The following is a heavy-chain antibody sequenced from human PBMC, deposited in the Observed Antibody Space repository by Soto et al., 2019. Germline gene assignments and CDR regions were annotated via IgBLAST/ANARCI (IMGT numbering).Heavy chain of an antibody. CDR2: IVVMSNTA. CDR3: ARAIKRWEVHHYFDY. V-gene: IGHV1-69*06. Sequence: QVVLLQSGAEVKEPGSSVRVSCKVSGSTFNNFAFSWVRQAPGHGPEWMGGIVVMSNTADYSQRFRDRVTITADTSTNTLYMELGSLTFEDTAVYYCARAIKRWEVHHYFDYWGQGTQVTVSS. D-gene: IGHD1-26*01. J-gene: IGHJ4*02. CDR1: GSTFNNFA.